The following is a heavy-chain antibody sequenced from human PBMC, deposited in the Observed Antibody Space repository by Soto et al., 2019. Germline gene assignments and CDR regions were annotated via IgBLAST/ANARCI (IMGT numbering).Heavy chain of an antibody. Sequence: QVQLQESGPGLVKPSVTLSLTCAVSGGSISSSNWWSLVRQPPGKGLEWIGEIYHSGSTNYNPSLKSRVPISVDKSTSQFSPKLSSVTAADTAVYYCATLDPSDLQGSSGWTNYWYFDLWGRGTLVTVSS. D-gene: IGHD6-19*01. CDR2: IYHSGST. J-gene: IGHJ2*01. CDR1: GGSISSSNW. CDR3: ATLDPSDLQGSSGWTNYWYFDL. V-gene: IGHV4-4*02.